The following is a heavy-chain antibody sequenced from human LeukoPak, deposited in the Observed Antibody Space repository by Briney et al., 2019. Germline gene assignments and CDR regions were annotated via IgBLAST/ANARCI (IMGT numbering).Heavy chain of an antibody. V-gene: IGHV4-34*01. Sequence: SETLSLTCAVYGGSFSGYYWSWIRQPPGKGLEWIGEINHSGSTNYNPSLKSRVTISVDTSKNQFSLKLSSVTAADTAVYYCARDRCSGGSCYSLYWGQGTLVTVSS. D-gene: IGHD2-15*01. CDR2: INHSGST. CDR1: GGSFSGYY. CDR3: ARDRCSGGSCYSLY. J-gene: IGHJ4*02.